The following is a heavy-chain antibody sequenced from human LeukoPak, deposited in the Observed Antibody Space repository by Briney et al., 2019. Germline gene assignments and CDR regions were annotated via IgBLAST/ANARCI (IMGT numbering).Heavy chain of an antibody. V-gene: IGHV3-48*04. Sequence: GGSLRLSCAASGFTFSSYSMNWVRQAPGKGLEWVSYISSSGSTIYYADSVKGRFTISRDNAKNSLYLQMNSLRAEDTAVYYCAREARHSSGYDDYWGQGTLVTVSS. CDR2: ISSSGSTI. CDR3: AREARHSSGYDDY. J-gene: IGHJ4*02. CDR1: GFTFSSYS. D-gene: IGHD3-22*01.